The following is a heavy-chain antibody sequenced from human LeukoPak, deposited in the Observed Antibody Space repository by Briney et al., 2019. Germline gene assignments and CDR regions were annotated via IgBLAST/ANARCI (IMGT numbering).Heavy chain of an antibody. CDR2: INPNSGGT. CDR3: ARARVVGATTSWFDP. V-gene: IGHV1-2*02. D-gene: IGHD1-26*01. Sequence: RASVKVSCKASGYTFTGYYMHWVRQAPGQGLEWMGWINPNSGGTNYAQKFQGRVTMTRDTSISTAYMELSRLRSDDTAVYYCARARVVGATTSWFDPWGQGTLVTVSS. CDR1: GYTFTGYY. J-gene: IGHJ5*02.